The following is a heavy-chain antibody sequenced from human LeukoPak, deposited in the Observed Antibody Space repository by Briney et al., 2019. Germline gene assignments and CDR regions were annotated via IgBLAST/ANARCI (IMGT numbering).Heavy chain of an antibody. CDR1: GFTFSSYS. J-gene: IGHJ4*02. Sequence: PGGSLRLSCAASGFTFSSYSMNWVRQAPGKGLEWVSSISSSSSYIYYADSVKGRFTISRDNAKNSLYLQMNSLRAEDTAVYYCGREGGTYGSVDYWGQGTLVTVSS. CDR3: GREGGTYGSVDY. CDR2: ISSSSSYI. V-gene: IGHV3-21*01. D-gene: IGHD3-10*01.